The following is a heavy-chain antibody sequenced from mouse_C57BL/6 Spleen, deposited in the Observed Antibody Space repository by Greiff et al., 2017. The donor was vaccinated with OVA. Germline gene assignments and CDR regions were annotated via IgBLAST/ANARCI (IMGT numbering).Heavy chain of an antibody. J-gene: IGHJ2*01. V-gene: IGHV1-55*01. D-gene: IGHD1-1*01. CDR1: GYTFTSYW. Sequence: QVQLKESGPELVKPGASVKISCKASGYTFTSYWITWVKQRPGQGLEWIGDIYPGSGSTNYNEKFKSKATLTVDTSSSTAYMQLSSLTSEDSAVYYCARWGATVDYFDYWGQGTTLTVSS. CDR2: IYPGSGST. CDR3: ARWGATVDYFDY.